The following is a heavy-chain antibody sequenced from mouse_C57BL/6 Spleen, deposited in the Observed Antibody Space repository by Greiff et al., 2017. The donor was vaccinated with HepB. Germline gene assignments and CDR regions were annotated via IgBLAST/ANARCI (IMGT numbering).Heavy chain of an antibody. V-gene: IGHV5-17*01. J-gene: IGHJ2*01. Sequence: EVKLMESGGGLVKPGGSLKLSCAASGFTFSDYGMHWVRQAPEKGLEWVAYISSGSSTIYYADTVKGRFTISRDNAKNTLFLQMTSLRSEDTAMYYCARENGYYFDDWGQGTTLTVSS. CDR1: GFTFSDYG. D-gene: IGHD2-2*01. CDR3: ARENGYYFDD. CDR2: ISSGSSTI.